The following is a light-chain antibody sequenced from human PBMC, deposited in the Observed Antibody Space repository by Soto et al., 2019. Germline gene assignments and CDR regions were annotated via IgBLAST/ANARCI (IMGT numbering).Light chain of an antibody. CDR2: AAS. V-gene: IGKV1-9*01. CDR1: QGISSY. CDR3: QQLNSYLSIT. Sequence: DIQLTQSPSFLSASVGDRVTITCRASQGISSYLAWYQQKPGKAPKLLIYAASTLQSGVPSRFSGSGSGTEFTLTISSLQPEDFATYYCQQLNSYLSITFGQGTRLENK. J-gene: IGKJ5*01.